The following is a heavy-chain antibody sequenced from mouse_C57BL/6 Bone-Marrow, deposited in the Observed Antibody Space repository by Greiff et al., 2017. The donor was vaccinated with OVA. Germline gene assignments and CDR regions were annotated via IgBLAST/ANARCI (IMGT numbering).Heavy chain of an antibody. CDR2: ISNGGGST. CDR1: GFTFSDYY. Sequence: EVKLMESGGGLVQPGGSLKLSCAASGFTFSDYYMYWVRQTPEKRLEWVAYISNGGGSTYYPDTVKGRFTISRDNAENTLYLQMSRLKSEDTAMYYCARHDYDGYWYFDVWGTGTTVTVSS. D-gene: IGHD2-4*01. J-gene: IGHJ1*03. CDR3: ARHDYDGYWYFDV. V-gene: IGHV5-12*01.